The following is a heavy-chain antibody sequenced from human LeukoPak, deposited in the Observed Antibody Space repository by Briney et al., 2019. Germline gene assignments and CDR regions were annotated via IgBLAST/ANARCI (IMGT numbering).Heavy chain of an antibody. J-gene: IGHJ4*02. CDR3: ARQAAPFDY. Sequence: ASVKVSCKASGYTFTGYYMHWVRQAPGQGLEWMGWINPDSGGTIYAQNFQGRVTMTRDTSISTAYMELSSLRSDDTAVYYCARQAAPFDYWGQGTLVTVSS. CDR1: GYTFTGYY. D-gene: IGHD6-13*01. CDR2: INPDSGGT. V-gene: IGHV1-2*02.